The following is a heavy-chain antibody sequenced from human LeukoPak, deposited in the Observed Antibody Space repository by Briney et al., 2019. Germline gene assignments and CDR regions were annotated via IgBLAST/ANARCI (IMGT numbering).Heavy chain of an antibody. Sequence: PSETLSLTCTVSGASISDYYWTWIRQPPGKGLEWIGYSDTCGSTNYSPSLKGRVTISIDTSKNQFSLKLASVTAADTAVYYCARGQLLFLYWGQGTLVTVSS. CDR2: SDTCGST. J-gene: IGHJ4*02. CDR1: GASISDYY. D-gene: IGHD2-21*02. CDR3: ARGQLLFLY. V-gene: IGHV4-4*09.